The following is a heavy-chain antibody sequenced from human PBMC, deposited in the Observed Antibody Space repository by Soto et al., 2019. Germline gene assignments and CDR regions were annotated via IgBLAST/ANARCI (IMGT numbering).Heavy chain of an antibody. D-gene: IGHD6-19*01. V-gene: IGHV3-53*01. CDR2: IYTGGGT. CDR1: GLTVSSNY. Sequence: EVQLVESGGGLIQPGGSLRLSCAASGLTVSSNYMNWVRQAPGKGLEWVSLIYTGGGTYYADSVKGRFTVSRDNSKNTLYRQMNGLRAEDTAVYYCARMGQWRVPGDYYYGMDVWGQGTSVTVSS. CDR3: ARMGQWRVPGDYYYGMDV. J-gene: IGHJ6*02.